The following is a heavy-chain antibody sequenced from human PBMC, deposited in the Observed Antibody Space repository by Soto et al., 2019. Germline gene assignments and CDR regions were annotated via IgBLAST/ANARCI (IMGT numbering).Heavy chain of an antibody. CDR1: GFTFSSYA. Sequence: PGGSLRLSCAASGFTFSSYAMHWVRQAPGKGLEWVAVISYDGSNKYYADSVKGRFTISRDNSKNTLYLQMNSLRAEDTAVYYCARDPSPPYSSGWYDYWGQGTLVTVSS. D-gene: IGHD6-19*01. V-gene: IGHV3-30-3*01. CDR3: ARDPSPPYSSGWYDY. CDR2: ISYDGSNK. J-gene: IGHJ4*02.